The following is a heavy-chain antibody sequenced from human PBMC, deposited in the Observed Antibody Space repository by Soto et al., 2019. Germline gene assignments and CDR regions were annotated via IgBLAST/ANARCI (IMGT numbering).Heavy chain of an antibody. Sequence: EVQLVESGGGLVKPGGSSRLSCVVSGFTFSSYSMNWVRQAPGKGLEWVSSISSSSSYIYYADSVKGRFTISRDNAKNTLNLQMNSLRAEDTAVYYCARDLLAGTYFYNYGMDVWGQGTTVTVSS. CDR1: GFTFSSYS. V-gene: IGHV3-21*01. D-gene: IGHD1-1*01. CDR3: ARDLLAGTYFYNYGMDV. J-gene: IGHJ6*02. CDR2: ISSSSSYI.